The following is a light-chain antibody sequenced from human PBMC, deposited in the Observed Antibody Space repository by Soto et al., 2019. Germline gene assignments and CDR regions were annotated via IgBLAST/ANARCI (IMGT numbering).Light chain of an antibody. CDR1: QSVLYSFNNKNY. J-gene: IGKJ2*01. CDR2: WAS. CDR3: QQYESTPPT. V-gene: IGKV4-1*01. Sequence: DIVMTQSPDSLAVSLGERATINCKSSQSVLYSFNNKNYLAWYQQRPGQPPKLLIYWASTRESGVPERFSGSGSGTDYTLTITSLQAEGVAVYYCQQYESTPPTFGQGNKLEIK.